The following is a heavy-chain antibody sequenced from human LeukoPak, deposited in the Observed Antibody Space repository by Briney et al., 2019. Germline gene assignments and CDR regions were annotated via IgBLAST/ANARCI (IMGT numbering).Heavy chain of an antibody. CDR1: GGSFSGYY. Sequence: SETLSLTCAVYGGSFSGYYWSWIRQPPGKGLEWIGEINHSGSTNYNPSLKSRVTISVDTSKNQFSLKLSSVTAADTAVYYCARARGDHLDYWGQGTLVTVSS. D-gene: IGHD2-21*02. CDR2: INHSGST. CDR3: ARARGDHLDY. J-gene: IGHJ4*02. V-gene: IGHV4-34*01.